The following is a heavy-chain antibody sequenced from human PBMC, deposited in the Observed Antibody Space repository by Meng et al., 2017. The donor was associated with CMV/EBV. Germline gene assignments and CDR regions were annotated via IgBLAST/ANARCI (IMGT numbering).Heavy chain of an antibody. CDR1: GYTLTELS. V-gene: IGHV1-24*01. D-gene: IGHD3-22*01. Sequence: ASAKVSCKVSGYTLTELSMHWVRQAPGKGLEWMGGFDPEDGETIYAQKFQGRVTMTEDTSTDTAYMELSSLRSEDTAVYYCATGKLWYYDSSGYGFDYWGQGTLVTVSS. CDR2: FDPEDGET. CDR3: ATGKLWYYDSSGYGFDY. J-gene: IGHJ4*02.